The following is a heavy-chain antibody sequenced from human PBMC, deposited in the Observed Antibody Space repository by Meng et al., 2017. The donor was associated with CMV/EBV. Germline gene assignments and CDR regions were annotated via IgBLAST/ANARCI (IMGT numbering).Heavy chain of an antibody. CDR1: GFTFSSHS. V-gene: IGHV3-21*01. D-gene: IGHD3-22*01. CDR2: ISSSSSYI. CDR3: ARDAKYYYDSSGYPSTGRGIDP. Sequence: AGSLRLFCAASGFTFSSHSMNWLRLAPRKGLEWFSCISSSSSYIYYADSVKGRFTISRDNAKNSLYLQMNSLRAEDTAVYYCARDAKYYYDSSGYPSTGRGIDPWGERTLVTVSS. J-gene: IGHJ5*02.